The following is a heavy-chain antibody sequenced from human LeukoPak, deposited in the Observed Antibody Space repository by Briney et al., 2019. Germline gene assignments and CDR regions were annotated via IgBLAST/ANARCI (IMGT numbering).Heavy chain of an antibody. J-gene: IGHJ4*02. CDR2: ISGSNSYI. Sequence: GGSLRLSCAASGFTFNSYSMNWVRQAPGKGLEWVSSISGSNSYIYYADSMKGRFTISRDNAKNSLYLQMNGLRAEDTAVYFCARVWSPPYTSSWPDYFDYWGQGTLVTVSS. CDR1: GFTFNSYS. CDR3: ARVWSPPYTSSWPDYFDY. D-gene: IGHD6-13*01. V-gene: IGHV3-21*01.